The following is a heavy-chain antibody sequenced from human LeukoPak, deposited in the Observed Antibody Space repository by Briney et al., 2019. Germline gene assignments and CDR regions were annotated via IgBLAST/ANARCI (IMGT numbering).Heavy chain of an antibody. V-gene: IGHV1-18*01. D-gene: IGHD3-9*01. CDR2: ISAYNGNT. CDR3: EGGIRYGEPFDI. J-gene: IGHJ3*02. CDR1: GYTFTSYG. Sequence: GASVKVSCKASGYTFTSYGISWVRQAPGQGLEWMGWISAYNGNTSYAQKLQGKVTMTTDTSTSTAYMELRSLRSDDTVFYHGEGGIRYGEPFDIWGQGTMVTVSS.